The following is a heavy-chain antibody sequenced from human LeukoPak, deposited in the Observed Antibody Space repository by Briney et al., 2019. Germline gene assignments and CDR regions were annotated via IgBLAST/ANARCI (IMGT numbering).Heavy chain of an antibody. J-gene: IGHJ5*02. V-gene: IGHV4-31*03. CDR1: GGSISSGGYY. D-gene: IGHD2-15*01. CDR2: IYYSGST. CDR3: ARGARGYCSGGSCYGLPYNWFDP. Sequence: SETLSLTCTVSGGSISSGGYYWSWIRQHPGKGLEWIGYIYYSGSTYYNPSLKSRVTISVDTSKNQFSLKVSSVTAADTAVYYCARGARGYCSGGSCYGLPYNWFDPWARESWSPSPQ.